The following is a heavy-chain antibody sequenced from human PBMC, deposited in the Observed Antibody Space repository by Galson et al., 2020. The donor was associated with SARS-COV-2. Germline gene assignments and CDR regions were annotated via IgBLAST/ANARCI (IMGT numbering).Heavy chain of an antibody. CDR3: VREVQYCSGGRCHGSGYDF. V-gene: IGHV3-33*01. CDR2: LWYDGSHK. J-gene: IGHJ4*02. D-gene: IGHD2-15*01. Sequence: GGSLRLSCAASGFTFPTYGMHWVRQAPGKGLEWVALLWYDGSHKSYADSVMVRFTISRDNSKNTLYLQMNSLGAEDTAMYYCVREVQYCSGGRCHGSGYDFWGQGTLVTVSS. CDR1: GFTFPTYG.